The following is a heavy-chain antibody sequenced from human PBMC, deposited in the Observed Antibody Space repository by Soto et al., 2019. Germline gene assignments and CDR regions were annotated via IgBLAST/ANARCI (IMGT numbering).Heavy chain of an antibody. D-gene: IGHD2-8*02. Sequence: QVQLQQWGAGLLKPSETLSLTCAVYGGSFSGYYWTWIRQPPGTGLEWIGEINHSGSTIYNPSLKRRVTISVDTSQNLFSLKLTSVTAADTAVYYCARDKITGLFDYWGQGTLVTVSS. CDR3: ARDKITGLFDY. CDR2: INHSGST. CDR1: GGSFSGYY. J-gene: IGHJ4*02. V-gene: IGHV4-34*01.